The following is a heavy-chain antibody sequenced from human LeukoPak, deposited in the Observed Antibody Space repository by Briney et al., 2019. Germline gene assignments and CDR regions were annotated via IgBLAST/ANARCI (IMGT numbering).Heavy chain of an antibody. CDR1: GGSISSYY. D-gene: IGHD3-22*01. V-gene: IGHV4-59*01. CDR3: ASLTYYYDSSGYLTPSEDY. CDR2: IYYSGST. Sequence: SETLSLTCTVSGGSISSYYWSWIRQPPGKGLEWIGYIYYSGSTNYNPSLKSRVTISVDTSKNQFSLKLSSVTAADTAVYYCASLTYYYDSSGYLTPSEDYWGQGTLVTVSS. J-gene: IGHJ4*02.